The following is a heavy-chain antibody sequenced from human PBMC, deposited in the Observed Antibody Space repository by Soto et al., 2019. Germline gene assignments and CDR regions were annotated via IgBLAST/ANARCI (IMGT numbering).Heavy chain of an antibody. D-gene: IGHD2-15*01. J-gene: IGHJ4*02. Sequence: LSLTCAVSGGSISSGGYSWSWIRQPPGKGLEWIGYIYHSGSTYYNPSLKSRVTISVDRSKDQFSLKLSSVTAADTAVYYCASLVAATLSFDYWGQGTLVTVSS. V-gene: IGHV4-30-2*01. CDR1: GGSISSGGYS. CDR2: IYHSGST. CDR3: ASLVAATLSFDY.